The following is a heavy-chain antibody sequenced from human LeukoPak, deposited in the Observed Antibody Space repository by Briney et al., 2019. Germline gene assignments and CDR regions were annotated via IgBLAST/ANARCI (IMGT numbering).Heavy chain of an antibody. CDR3: ARDLGHYYGSGSY. D-gene: IGHD3-10*01. CDR1: GFTFSSYG. V-gene: IGHV3-30*02. CDR2: IHSHESDK. Sequence: PGGSLRLSCAASGFTFSSYGMHWVRQAPGKGLEWVAFIHSHESDKYYADSVKGRFTISRDNSKNTLYLQMNSLRAEDTAVYYCARDLGHYYGSGSYWGQGTPVTVSS. J-gene: IGHJ4*02.